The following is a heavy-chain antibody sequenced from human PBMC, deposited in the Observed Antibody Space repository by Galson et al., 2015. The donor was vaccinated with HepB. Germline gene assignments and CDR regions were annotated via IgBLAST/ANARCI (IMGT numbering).Heavy chain of an antibody. CDR3: ARTLWFGEAMPSFYFDY. D-gene: IGHD3-10*01. Sequence: LVKPTQTLTLTCTFSGFSLNTRTMCVSWIRQPPGKALEWLALIDWDDDKFYSTSLKTRLTISKDTSKNQVVLSLTNMDPVDTATYYCARTLWFGEAMPSFYFDYWGQGSLVTVSS. CDR1: GFSLNTRTMC. J-gene: IGHJ4*02. CDR2: IDWDDDK. V-gene: IGHV2-70*01.